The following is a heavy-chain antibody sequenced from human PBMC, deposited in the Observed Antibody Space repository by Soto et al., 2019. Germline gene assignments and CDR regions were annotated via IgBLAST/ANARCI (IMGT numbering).Heavy chain of an antibody. J-gene: IGHJ5*02. V-gene: IGHV4-34*01. CDR3: ARGAHVLRYFDWLLSRGNWFDP. CDR2: INHSGST. Sequence: SETLSLTCAVYGGSFSGYYWSWIRQPPGKGLEWIGEINHSGSTNYNPSLKSRVTISVDTSKNQFSLKLSSVTAADTAVYYCARGAHVLRYFDWLLSRGNWFDPWGQGTLVTVSS. CDR1: GGSFSGYY. D-gene: IGHD3-9*01.